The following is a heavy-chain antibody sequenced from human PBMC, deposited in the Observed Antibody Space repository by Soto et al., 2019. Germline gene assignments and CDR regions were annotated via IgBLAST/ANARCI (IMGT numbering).Heavy chain of an antibody. V-gene: IGHV3-23*01. CDR2: ISGGGGST. CDR3: ARGSIAAAGTRYYYYGMDV. CDR1: GFTFSNYA. D-gene: IGHD6-13*01. J-gene: IGHJ6*02. Sequence: SLRLSCAVSGFTFSNYAMTWVRQAPGKGLEWVSAISGGGGSTYYADSVKGRFTISRDSSKNTLYLQMNSLRAEDTAVYYCARGSIAAAGTRYYYYGMDVWGQGTTVTVSS.